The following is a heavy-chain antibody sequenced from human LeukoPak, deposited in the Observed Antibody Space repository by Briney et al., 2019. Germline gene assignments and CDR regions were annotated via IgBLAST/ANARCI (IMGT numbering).Heavy chain of an antibody. CDR3: ARDALISTVSYFDY. CDR2: ISAYNGNT. D-gene: IGHD4-17*01. V-gene: IGHV1-18*01. CDR1: GYTFTSYG. Sequence: GASVKVSCKASGYTFTSYGISWVRQAPGQGLEWMGWISAYNGNTNYAQKLQGRVTMTTDTSTSTAYMELRSLRSDDTAVYYCARDALISTVSYFDYWGQGTLVTVSS. J-gene: IGHJ4*02.